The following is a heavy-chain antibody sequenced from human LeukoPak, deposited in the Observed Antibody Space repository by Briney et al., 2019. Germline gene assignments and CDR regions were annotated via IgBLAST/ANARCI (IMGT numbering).Heavy chain of an antibody. D-gene: IGHD6-13*01. CDR1: GFTFSSYS. CDR2: ISSSSSYI. J-gene: IGHJ4*02. CDR3: ARGTIAAAGYYYFDY. V-gene: IGHV3-21*01. Sequence: GGSLRLSCAASGFTFSSYSMNWVRQAPGKGLEWVSSISSSSSYIYYADSVKGRFTISRDNAKNSLYLQMNSLRAEDTAVYYCARGTIAAAGYYYFDYWGQGTQVTVSS.